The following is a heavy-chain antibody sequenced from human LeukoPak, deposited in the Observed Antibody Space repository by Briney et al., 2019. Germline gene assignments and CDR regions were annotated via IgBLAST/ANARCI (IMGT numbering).Heavy chain of an antibody. J-gene: IGHJ5*02. V-gene: IGHV4-30-4*08. CDR3: ARVLKYSSSSIWFDP. Sequence: TSQTLSLTCTVSGGSISSGDYYWRWIRQPPGKGLEWIGYIYYSGSTYYNPSLKSRVTISVDTSKNQFSLKLSSVTAADTAVYYCARVLKYSSSSIWFDPWGQGTLVTVSS. D-gene: IGHD6-6*01. CDR2: IYYSGST. CDR1: GGSISSGDYY.